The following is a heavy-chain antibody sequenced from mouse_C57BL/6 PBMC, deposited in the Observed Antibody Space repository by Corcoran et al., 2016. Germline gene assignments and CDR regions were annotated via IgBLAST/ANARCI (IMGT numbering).Heavy chain of an antibody. CDR1: GYTFTDYY. Sequence: QVQLKQSGAELVRPGASVKLSCKASGYTFTDYYINWVKQRPGQGLEWIARIYPGSGNTYYNEKFKGKATLTAEKSSSTAYMQLSSLTSEDSAVYFCARSITTVVGGYYAMDYWGQGTSVTVSS. J-gene: IGHJ4*01. V-gene: IGHV1-76*01. D-gene: IGHD1-1*01. CDR2: IYPGSGNT. CDR3: ARSITTVVGGYYAMDY.